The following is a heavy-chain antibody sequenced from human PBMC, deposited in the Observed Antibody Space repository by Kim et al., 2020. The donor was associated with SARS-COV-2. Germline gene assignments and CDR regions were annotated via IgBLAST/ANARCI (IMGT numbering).Heavy chain of an antibody. CDR3: AMKRIQLWLRGTFDI. J-gene: IGHJ3*02. V-gene: IGHV4-34*01. Sequence: PSLKSRVTIAVDTSKNQFSLKRSSVTDADTAVYYCAMKRIQLWLRGTFDIWGQVTMVTVSS. D-gene: IGHD5-18*01.